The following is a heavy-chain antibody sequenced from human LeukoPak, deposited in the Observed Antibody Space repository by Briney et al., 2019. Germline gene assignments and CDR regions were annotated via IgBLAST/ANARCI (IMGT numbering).Heavy chain of an antibody. CDR2: IYTSGST. V-gene: IGHV4-4*07. CDR3: ASSLSIAAAGRAFDI. CDR1: GRCISSYY. J-gene: IGHJ3*02. Sequence: SETLSLTCTVSGRCISSYYWSWIRQPAGKGLEWIGRIYTSGSTNYNPSLKSRVTISVDKSKNQFSLKLSSVTAADTAVYYCASSLSIAAAGRAFDIWGQGTMVTVSS. D-gene: IGHD6-13*01.